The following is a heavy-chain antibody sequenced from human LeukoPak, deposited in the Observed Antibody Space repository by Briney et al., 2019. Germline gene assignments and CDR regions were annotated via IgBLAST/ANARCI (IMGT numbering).Heavy chain of an antibody. V-gene: IGHV2-5*01. CDR2: IYWNDDQ. D-gene: IGHD2-2*01. Sequence: SGPTLVNPTQTLTLTCSFSGFSLSTSGVAVGWIRQPPGKALEWLALIYWNDDQRYSPSLKSRLTITKDTSKNQVVLTMTNMDPVDTATYYCAHSKYQLWYYFYYMDVWGKGTTVTVSS. CDR1: GFSLSTSGVA. J-gene: IGHJ6*03. CDR3: AHSKYQLWYYFYYMDV.